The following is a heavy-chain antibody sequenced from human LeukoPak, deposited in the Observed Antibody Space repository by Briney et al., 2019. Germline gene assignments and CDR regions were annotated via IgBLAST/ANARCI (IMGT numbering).Heavy chain of an antibody. CDR2: VYTRGGT. J-gene: IGHJ5*01. Sequence: SETLSLTCTVSDGSISSGSYYWTWIRQPAGKGLEWIGRVYTRGGTTYNPSLKSRVTISVDTSKNQFSLKLSSVTAADTAAYYCAKKAGRGSGRINWFDSWGQGTLVTVSS. CDR3: AKKAGRGSGRINWFDS. V-gene: IGHV4-61*02. D-gene: IGHD3-10*01. CDR1: DGSISSGSYY.